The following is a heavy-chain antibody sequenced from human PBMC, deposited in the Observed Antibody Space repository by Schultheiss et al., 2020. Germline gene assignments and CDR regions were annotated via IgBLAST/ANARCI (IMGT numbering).Heavy chain of an antibody. CDR1: GGTFSSYA. D-gene: IGHD6-13*01. CDR2: ISAYNGNT. CDR3: ARDWGIWRDKMDY. J-gene: IGHJ4*02. Sequence: ASVKVSCKASGGTFSSYAISWVRQAPGQGLEWMGWISAYNGNTNYAQKLQGRVTMTTDTSTSTAYMELRSLRSDDTAIYYCARDWGIWRDKMDYWGQGTLVTVSS. V-gene: IGHV1-18*01.